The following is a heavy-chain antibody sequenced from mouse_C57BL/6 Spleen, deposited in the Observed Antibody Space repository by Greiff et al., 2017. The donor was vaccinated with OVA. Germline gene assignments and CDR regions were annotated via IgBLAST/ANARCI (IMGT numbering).Heavy chain of an antibody. CDR3: ARPTITTVAWYFDV. V-gene: IGHV5-12*01. CDR1: GFTFSDYY. CDR2: ISNGGGST. Sequence: EVKLVESGGGLVQPGGSLKLSCAASGFTFSDYYMYWVRQTPEKRLEWVAYISNGGGSTYYPDTVKGRFTIPRDNAKNTLYLHMSRLKSEDTAMYYCARPTITTVAWYFDVWGTGTTVTVSS. D-gene: IGHD1-1*01. J-gene: IGHJ1*03.